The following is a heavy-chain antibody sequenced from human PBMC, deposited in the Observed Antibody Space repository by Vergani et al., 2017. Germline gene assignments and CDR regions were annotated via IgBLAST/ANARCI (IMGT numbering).Heavy chain of an antibody. J-gene: IGHJ4*02. D-gene: IGHD4-11*01. Sequence: EVQLVESGGGLVQPGGSLRLSCAASGFTVSSNYMSWVRQAPGKGLEWVSVIYSGGSTYYADSVKGRFTISRDNSKNTLYLQMNSLRVEDTAMYFCARDLSYSTAWPFFDSRGQGTLVTVSS. CDR3: ARDLSYSTAWPFFDS. V-gene: IGHV3-66*02. CDR2: IYSGGST. CDR1: GFTVSSNY.